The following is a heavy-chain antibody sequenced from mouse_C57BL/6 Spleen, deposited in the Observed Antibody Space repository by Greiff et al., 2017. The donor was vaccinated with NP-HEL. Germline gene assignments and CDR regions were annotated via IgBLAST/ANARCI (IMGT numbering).Heavy chain of an antibody. CDR3: ARVYDGYYRYFDV. V-gene: IGHV1-80*01. CDR1: GYAFSSYW. J-gene: IGHJ1*03. Sequence: LQQSGASVKISCKASGYAFSSYWMNWVKQRPGKGLEWIGQIYPGDGDTNYNGKFKGKATLTADKSSSTAYMQLSSLTSEDSAVYFCARVYDGYYRYFDVWGTGTTVTVSS. CDR2: IYPGDGDT. D-gene: IGHD2-3*01.